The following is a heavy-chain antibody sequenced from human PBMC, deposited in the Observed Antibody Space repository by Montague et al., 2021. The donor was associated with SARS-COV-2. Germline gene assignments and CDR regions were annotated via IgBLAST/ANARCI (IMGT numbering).Heavy chain of an antibody. D-gene: IGHD3-10*01. CDR3: ARLGDGVVPSPILGVGPYYSYYYMDV. CDR2: IHHGGST. Sequence: SETLSLTCAVHGGSFSTYSWNWIRQPPGKGPEWIGEIHHGGSTNYNPSLKSRVTISADTSKNQLSLKLTSVAAADTAVYYCARLGDGVVPSPILGVGPYYSYYYMDVWGKGTTVTVSS. V-gene: IGHV4-34*01. CDR1: GGSFSTYS. J-gene: IGHJ6*03.